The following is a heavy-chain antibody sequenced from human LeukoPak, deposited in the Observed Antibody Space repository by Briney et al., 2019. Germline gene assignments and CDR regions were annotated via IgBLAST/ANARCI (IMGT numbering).Heavy chain of an antibody. CDR1: GGTFSSYA. CDR3: ARGESGGWYEALDY. D-gene: IGHD6-19*01. J-gene: IGHJ4*02. CDR2: IIPIFGTA. Sequence: GASVKVSCKASGGTFSSYAISWVRQAPGQGLEWMGGIIPIFGTANYAQKFQGRVTITADESTSTAYMELSSLRSEDTAVYYCARGESGGWYEALDYWGQGTLVTVSS. V-gene: IGHV1-69*13.